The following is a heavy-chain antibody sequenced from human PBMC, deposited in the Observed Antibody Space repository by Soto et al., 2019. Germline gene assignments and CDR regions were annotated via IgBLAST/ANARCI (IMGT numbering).Heavy chain of an antibody. CDR1: GFTFSSYA. V-gene: IGHV3-23*01. D-gene: IGHD6-13*01. Sequence: GGSLRLSCAASGFTFSSYAMSWVRQAPGKGLEWVSAISGSGGSTYYADSVKGRFTISRDNSKNTLYLQMNSLRAEDTAVYYCAKDHYSSSWTTPTHWDYWGQGTLVTVSS. CDR3: AKDHYSSSWTTPTHWDY. CDR2: ISGSGGST. J-gene: IGHJ4*02.